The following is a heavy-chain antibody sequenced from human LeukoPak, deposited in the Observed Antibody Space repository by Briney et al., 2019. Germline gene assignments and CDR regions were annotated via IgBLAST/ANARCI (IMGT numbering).Heavy chain of an antibody. CDR2: IYSGGST. J-gene: IGHJ4*02. V-gene: IGHV3-53*01. D-gene: IGHD3-22*01. CDR1: GFTVSSNY. Sequence: GGSLRLSCAASGFTVSSNYMSWVRQAPGKGLEWVSVIYSGGSTYYADSVKGRFTIPRDNSKNTLYLQMNSLRAEDTAVYYCARDGAYYYDSSGQKPFDYWGQGTLVTVSS. CDR3: ARDGAYYYDSSGQKPFDY.